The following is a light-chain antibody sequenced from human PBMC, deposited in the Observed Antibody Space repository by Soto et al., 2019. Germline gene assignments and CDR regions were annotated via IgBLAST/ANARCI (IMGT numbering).Light chain of an antibody. Sequence: QLVLTQSPSDSACLGASVKLTCTLSSGHSSYAIAWHQQQPEKGPRYLMKLNSDGSHSKGDGIPDRFSGSSSGAERYLTISSLQSEDEADYYCQTWGTGIQGVFGGGTKLTVL. CDR2: LNSDGSH. CDR3: QTWGTGIQGV. J-gene: IGLJ2*01. CDR1: SGHSSYA. V-gene: IGLV4-69*01.